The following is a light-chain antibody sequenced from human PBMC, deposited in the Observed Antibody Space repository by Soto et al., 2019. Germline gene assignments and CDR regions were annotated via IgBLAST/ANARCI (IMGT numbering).Light chain of an antibody. CDR1: QDIRND. CDR2: AAS. Sequence: AIHMTQFPSSLSASVRDRFTVTCRASQDIRNDLGWYQQKPGKAPKLLIYAASSLQSGVPSRFRGSGSGTQFTLTISSLQPEDVETYYCLQNYNYPWTFGQGTKVDIK. V-gene: IGKV1-6*01. J-gene: IGKJ1*01. CDR3: LQNYNYPWT.